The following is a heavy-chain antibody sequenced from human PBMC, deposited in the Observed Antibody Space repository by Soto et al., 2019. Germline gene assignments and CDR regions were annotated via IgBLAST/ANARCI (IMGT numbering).Heavy chain of an antibody. CDR2: ISGSGGST. J-gene: IGHJ6*02. CDR1: RFTFSSYA. CDR3: AKGAAAGTWNYYYGMDV. D-gene: IGHD6-13*01. V-gene: IGHV3-23*01. Sequence: PGGSLRLSCAASRFTFSSYAMSWVRQAPGKGLEWVSAISGSGGSTYYADSVKGRFTISRDNSKNTLYLQMNSLRAEDTAVYYCAKGAAAGTWNYYYGMDVWGQGTTVTVSS.